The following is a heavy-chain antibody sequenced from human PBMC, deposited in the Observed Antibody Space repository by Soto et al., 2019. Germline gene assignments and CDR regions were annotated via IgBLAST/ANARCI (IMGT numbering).Heavy chain of an antibody. CDR3: ARCHYGFDY. CDR1: GYTFTGYY. CDR2: INPSGGST. Sequence: AVLVTVDWQASGYTFTGYYMHWLRQAPGQGLEWMGIINPSGGSTSYAQKFQGRVTMTRDTSTSTVYMELSSLRSEDTAVYYCARCHYGFDYWGQGILVTVSS. V-gene: IGHV1-46*01. J-gene: IGHJ4*02. D-gene: IGHD3-16*01.